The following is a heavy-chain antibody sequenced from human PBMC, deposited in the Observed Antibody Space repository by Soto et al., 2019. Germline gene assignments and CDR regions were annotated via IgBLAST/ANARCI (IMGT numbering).Heavy chain of an antibody. CDR1: GGSISSSNW. V-gene: IGHV4-4*02. CDR3: ASFVAAAGPRKPDY. Sequence: KASETLSLTCAVSGGSISSSNWWSWVRQPPGKGLEWIGEIYHSGSTNYNPSLKSRVTISVDKSKNQFSLKLSSVTAADTAVYYCASFVAAAGPRKPDYWGQGTLVTVSS. J-gene: IGHJ4*02. D-gene: IGHD6-13*01. CDR2: IYHSGST.